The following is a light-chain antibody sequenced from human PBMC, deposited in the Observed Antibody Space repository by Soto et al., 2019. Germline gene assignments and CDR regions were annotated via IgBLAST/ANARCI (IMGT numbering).Light chain of an antibody. CDR3: QEYNSYSGT. V-gene: IGKV1-5*01. Sequence: DIQMTQSPSTLSASVGDRVTITCRASQSLGIWLSWHQQKPGKAPKLLIYDASTLKSGVPSRLSGSGSRTKFPLTISSMQPDDFATYYCQEYNSYSGTFGQGTKVDIK. CDR2: DAS. J-gene: IGKJ1*01. CDR1: QSLGIW.